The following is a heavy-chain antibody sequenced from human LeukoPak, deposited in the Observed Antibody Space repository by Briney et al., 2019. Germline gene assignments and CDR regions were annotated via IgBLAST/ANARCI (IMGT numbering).Heavy chain of an antibody. CDR3: ARLIAAAGTADY. D-gene: IGHD6-13*01. Sequence: SETLSLTCTVSGGSISSYYWSWIRQPAGKGLEWIRRIYTSGSTNYNPSLKSRVTMSVDTSKNQFSLKLSSVTAADTAVYYCARLIAAAGTADYWGQGTLVTVSS. V-gene: IGHV4-4*07. J-gene: IGHJ4*02. CDR2: IYTSGST. CDR1: GGSISSYY.